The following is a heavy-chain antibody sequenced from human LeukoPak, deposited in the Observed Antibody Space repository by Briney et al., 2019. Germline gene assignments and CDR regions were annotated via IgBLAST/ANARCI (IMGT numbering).Heavy chain of an antibody. CDR3: ARETRYYDFWSGYLDLENWFDP. D-gene: IGHD3-3*01. CDR2: ISSSSSYI. Sequence: GGSLRLSCAASGFTFSSYSMNWVRQAPGKGLEWVSSISSSSSYIYYADSVKGRFTISRDNDKNSLYLQMNSLRAEDTAVYYCARETRYYDFWSGYLDLENWFDPWGQGTLVTVAS. V-gene: IGHV3-21*01. CDR1: GFTFSSYS. J-gene: IGHJ5*02.